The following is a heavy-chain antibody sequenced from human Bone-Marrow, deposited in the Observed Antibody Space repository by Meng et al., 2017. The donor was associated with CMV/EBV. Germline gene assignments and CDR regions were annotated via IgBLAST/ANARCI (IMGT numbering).Heavy chain of an antibody. CDR2: IYYSGST. CDR3: ARYCSSTSCFRRKYYFDY. CDR1: IDSGGYY. J-gene: IGHJ4*02. D-gene: IGHD2-2*01. V-gene: IGHV4-31*02. Sequence: IDSGGYYWSWIRQHPGKGLEWIGYIYYSGSTYYNPSLKSRVTISVDTSKNQFSLKLSSVTAADTAVYYCARYCSSTSCFRRKYYFDYWGQGTLVTVSS.